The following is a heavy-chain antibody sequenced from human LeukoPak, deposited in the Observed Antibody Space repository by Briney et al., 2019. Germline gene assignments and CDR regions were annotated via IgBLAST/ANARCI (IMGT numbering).Heavy chain of an antibody. CDR1: GFTFSSYA. Sequence: PGGSLRLSCAASGFTFSSYAMSWVRQAPGKGLEWVSAISGSGGSTYYADSVKGRFTISRDNSKNTLYLQMNSLRAEDTAVYYCAKDQGQYGSGTYYSIDCWGQGTLVTVSS. CDR3: AKDQGQYGSGTYYSIDC. CDR2: ISGSGGST. D-gene: IGHD3-10*01. J-gene: IGHJ4*02. V-gene: IGHV3-23*01.